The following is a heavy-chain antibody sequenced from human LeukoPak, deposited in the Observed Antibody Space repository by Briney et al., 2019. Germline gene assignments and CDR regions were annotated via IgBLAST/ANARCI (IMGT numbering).Heavy chain of an antibody. CDR2: IYRSGST. CDR3: ARVMGDGYKRAFDY. V-gene: IGHV4-59*01. D-gene: IGHD5-24*01. J-gene: IGHJ4*02. Sequence: SETLSLTCTVSGGSIRSNYWSWIRQPPGKGLEWIGYIYRSGSTNYNPSLNSRVNISVDTSKNEFSLKLSSVTAADTAVYYCARVMGDGYKRAFDYWGQGTLVTVSS. CDR1: GGSIRSNY.